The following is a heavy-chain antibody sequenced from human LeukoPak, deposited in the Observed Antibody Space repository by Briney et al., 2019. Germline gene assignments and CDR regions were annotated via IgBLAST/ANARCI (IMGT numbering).Heavy chain of an antibody. CDR3: ARRWMGYCSSTSCHPYFQH. J-gene: IGHJ1*01. V-gene: IGHV4-34*01. CDR1: GGSFSGYY. D-gene: IGHD2-2*01. CDR2: INHSGST. Sequence: SETLSLTCAVYGGSFSGYYWSWIRQPPGEGLEWIGEINHSGSTNYNPSLKSRVTISVDTSKNQFSLKLSSVTAADTAVYYCARRWMGYCSSTSCHPYFQHWGQGTLVTVSS.